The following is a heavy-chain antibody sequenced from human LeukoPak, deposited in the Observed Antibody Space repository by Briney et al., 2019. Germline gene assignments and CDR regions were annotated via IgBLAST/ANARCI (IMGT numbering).Heavy chain of an antibody. Sequence: ASVKVSCKSSGGTFSSYTINWVRQAPGQGLEWMGGIIPIFGTANYAQKSQGRVTIIADESTSTAYMELSSLRSEDTAVYYCARGAVPYSTSSRITLWGQGTLVTVSS. CDR1: GGTFSSYT. J-gene: IGHJ4*02. CDR2: IIPIFGTA. D-gene: IGHD6-6*01. V-gene: IGHV1-69*13. CDR3: ARGAVPYSTSSRITL.